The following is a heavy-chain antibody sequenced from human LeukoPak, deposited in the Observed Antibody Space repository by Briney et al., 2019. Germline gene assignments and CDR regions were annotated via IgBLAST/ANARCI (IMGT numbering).Heavy chain of an antibody. J-gene: IGHJ4*02. CDR3: AREYCSSTSCSPDY. CDR2: INSDGSST. Sequence: PGGSLRLSCAASGFTSTRYWMHWVRQAPRKGLVWVSRINSDGSSTSYADSVKGRFTISRDNAKNTLYLQMNSLRAEDTAVYYCAREYCSSTSCSPDYWGQGTLVTVSS. V-gene: IGHV3-74*01. CDR1: GFTSTRYW. D-gene: IGHD2-2*01.